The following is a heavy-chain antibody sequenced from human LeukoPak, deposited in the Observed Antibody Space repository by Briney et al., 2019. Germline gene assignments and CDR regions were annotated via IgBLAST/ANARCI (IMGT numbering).Heavy chain of an antibody. CDR1: GYTFTSYA. D-gene: IGHD1-26*01. Sequence: ASVKVSCKASGYTFTSYAMNWVRQAPGQGLEWMGWINTNTGNPTYAQGFTGRFVFSLDTSVSTAYLQISSLKAEDTAVYYCARDYLPRWELAICDYWGQGTLVTVSS. J-gene: IGHJ4*02. CDR3: ARDYLPRWELAICDY. CDR2: INTNTGNP. V-gene: IGHV7-4-1*02.